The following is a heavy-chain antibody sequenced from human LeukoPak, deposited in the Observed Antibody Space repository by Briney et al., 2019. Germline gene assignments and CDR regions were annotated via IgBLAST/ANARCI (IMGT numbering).Heavy chain of an antibody. V-gene: IGHV3-53*01. CDR1: GFSVSNNY. Sequence: GGSLRLSCEASGFSVSNNYMTWVRQAPGKGLEWVSVFYVGGATYYADSVKGRFTISRDNSENTLYLQMKSLRAEDTAVYYCARGDGYNFFDYWGQGTLVTVSS. D-gene: IGHD5-24*01. CDR2: FYVGGAT. CDR3: ARGDGYNFFDY. J-gene: IGHJ4*02.